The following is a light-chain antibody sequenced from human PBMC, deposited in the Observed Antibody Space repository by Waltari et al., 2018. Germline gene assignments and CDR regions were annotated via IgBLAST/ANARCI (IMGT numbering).Light chain of an antibody. CDR3: QAWDNNAVI. CDR2: DNS. J-gene: IGLJ2*01. V-gene: IGLV3-1*01. CDR1: TLGDKH. Sequence: SFDLTQPPSVSVSPGQTATITCSGHTLGDKHLSWYQQTPGQSPQSLIYDNSRRPSGIAERFSGSTSGNIGTLTITGTQAVDEADYYCQAWDNNAVIFGGGTRLTVL.